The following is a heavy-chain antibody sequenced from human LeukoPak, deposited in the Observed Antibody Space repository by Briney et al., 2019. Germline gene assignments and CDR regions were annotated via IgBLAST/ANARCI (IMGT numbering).Heavy chain of an antibody. CDR3: ARVPSYDFWSGYYFDY. Sequence: GASVKVSCKASGGTFSSYAISWVRQAPGQGLEWMGRIIPIFGTANYAQKFQGRVTITTDESTSTAYMELSSLRSEDTAVYYCARVPSYDFWSGYYFDYWGQGTLVTVSS. D-gene: IGHD3-3*01. CDR1: GGTFSSYA. V-gene: IGHV1-69*05. J-gene: IGHJ4*02. CDR2: IIPIFGTA.